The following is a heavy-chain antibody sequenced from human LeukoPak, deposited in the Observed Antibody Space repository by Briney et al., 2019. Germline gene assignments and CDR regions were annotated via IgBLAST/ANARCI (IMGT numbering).Heavy chain of an antibody. Sequence: GGSLRLSCAASGFTFSDYYMSWIRQAPGKGLEWVSYISSNGSTIYYADSVKGRFTISRDNAKNSLYLQMNSLRAEDTAVYYCARDPSSWEVVTAIPKWYFDYWGQGTLVTVSS. CDR3: ARDPSSWEVVTAIPKWYFDY. J-gene: IGHJ4*02. V-gene: IGHV3-11*01. CDR2: ISSNGSTI. D-gene: IGHD2-21*02. CDR1: GFTFSDYY.